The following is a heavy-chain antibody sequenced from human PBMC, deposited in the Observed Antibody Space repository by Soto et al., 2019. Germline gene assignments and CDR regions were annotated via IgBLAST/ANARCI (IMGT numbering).Heavy chain of an antibody. CDR2: INAGNGNT. Sequence: ASVKVSCKASGYTFTSYAMHWVRQAPGQRLEWMGWINAGNGNTKYSQKFQGRVTITRDTSASTAYMELSSLRSEDTAVYYCARDADYYGSGLALDYWGQGPLVTV. V-gene: IGHV1-3*01. CDR1: GYTFTSYA. D-gene: IGHD3-10*01. J-gene: IGHJ4*02. CDR3: ARDADYYGSGLALDY.